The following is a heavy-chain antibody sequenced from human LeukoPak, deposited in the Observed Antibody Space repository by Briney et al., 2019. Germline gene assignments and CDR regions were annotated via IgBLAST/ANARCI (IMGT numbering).Heavy chain of an antibody. D-gene: IGHD2-15*01. CDR1: GFTFTNYV. J-gene: IGHJ4*02. CDR2: VSSDGGIK. V-gene: IGHV3-30-3*01. Sequence: GGFLRLSCVVSGFTFTNYVVHWVRQAPGKGLEWVTLVSSDGGIKYYADSVKGRFSVSRDISKNTLYLQMNSLRVDDTAVYYCARDSETTPIHVLGYWGQGTLVTVSS. CDR3: ARDSETTPIHVLGY.